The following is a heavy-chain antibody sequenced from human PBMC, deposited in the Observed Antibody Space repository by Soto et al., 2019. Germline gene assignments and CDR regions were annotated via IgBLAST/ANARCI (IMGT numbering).Heavy chain of an antibody. D-gene: IGHD1-20*01. V-gene: IGHV3-23*01. CDR3: AKESDNSHSGVDY. CDR1: GFTFRNYA. Sequence: EVPVLESGGGLVQPGGSLRLSCAASGFTFRNYAMSWVRQAPGKGLEWVSVISGKGGSTYDADSVKGRFTISSDNSKNTLYVPMNSLRADDTAVYYCAKESDNSHSGVDYWGQGTLVTVSS. CDR2: ISGKGGST. J-gene: IGHJ4*02.